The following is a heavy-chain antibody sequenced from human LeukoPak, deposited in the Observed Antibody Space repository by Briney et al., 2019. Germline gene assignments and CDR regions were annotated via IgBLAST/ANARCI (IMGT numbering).Heavy chain of an antibody. Sequence: GGSLRLSCAASEFTFSNYNMNWVRQAPGKGLEWVSYISSSSSTIYYADSVKGRFTISRDNAKKSLYLQMNSLRAEDTAVYYCSRDLTLWGQGTLVTVSS. J-gene: IGHJ4*02. CDR1: EFTFSNYN. V-gene: IGHV3-48*01. CDR2: ISSSSSTI. CDR3: SRDLTL.